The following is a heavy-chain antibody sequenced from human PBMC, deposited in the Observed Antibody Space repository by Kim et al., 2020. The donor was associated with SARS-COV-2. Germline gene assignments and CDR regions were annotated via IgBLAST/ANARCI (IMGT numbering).Heavy chain of an antibody. CDR2: ISSSSSTI. D-gene: IGHD6-13*01. Sequence: GGSLRLSCAASGFTFSSYSMNWVRQAPGKGLEWVSYISSSSSTIYYADSVKGRLTISRDNAKNSLYLQMNSLRAEDTAVYYCAGDQGIAAAGALYYYGMDVWGQGTTVTVSS. CDR1: GFTFSSYS. V-gene: IGHV3-48*04. J-gene: IGHJ6*02. CDR3: AGDQGIAAAGALYYYGMDV.